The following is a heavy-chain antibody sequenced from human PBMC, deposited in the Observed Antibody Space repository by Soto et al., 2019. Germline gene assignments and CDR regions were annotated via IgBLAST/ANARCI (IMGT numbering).Heavy chain of an antibody. Sequence: EVQLVESGGALAQPGGSLRLSCAASGFSFSTHSMSWVRQAPGKGLEWVSFIGLSSSPIYYADSVNGRFTISRDDAKNLLYLQLNSLRAADTAVYYCARYLYSSGRPSFDYWGQGALVTVSS. D-gene: IGHD3-22*01. V-gene: IGHV3-48*01. CDR2: IGLSSSPI. J-gene: IGHJ4*02. CDR1: GFSFSTHS. CDR3: ARYLYSSGRPSFDY.